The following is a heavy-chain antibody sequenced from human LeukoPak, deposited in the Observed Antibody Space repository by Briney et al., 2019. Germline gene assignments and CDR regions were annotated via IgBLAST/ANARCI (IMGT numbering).Heavy chain of an antibody. V-gene: IGHV4-59*01. Sequence: SETLSLTCTVSGGSISNYYWSWIRQPPGKGLEWIGYIYYSGSTNYNPSLKSRVTISVDTSKNQFSLKLSSVTAADTAVYYCASFAYYYYYMDVWGKGTTVTVSS. CDR3: ASFAYYYYYMDV. CDR2: IYYSGST. CDR1: GGSISNYY. J-gene: IGHJ6*03.